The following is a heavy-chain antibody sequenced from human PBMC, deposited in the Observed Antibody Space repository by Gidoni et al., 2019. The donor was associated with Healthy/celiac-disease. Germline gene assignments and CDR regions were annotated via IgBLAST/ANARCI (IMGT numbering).Heavy chain of an antibody. Sequence: QVQLQESGPGLVKPSQTLSLTCTVSGGSISSGDYFWSWVRQPPGKGLEWIGYIYYSGSTYYNPALKSRLTISIDTSKNQLSLKLSSVTAADTAVYYCARGRGIAVAAWGQGTLVTVSS. V-gene: IGHV4-30-4*01. J-gene: IGHJ5*02. CDR2: IYYSGST. CDR1: GGSISSGDYF. CDR3: ARGRGIAVAA. D-gene: IGHD6-19*01.